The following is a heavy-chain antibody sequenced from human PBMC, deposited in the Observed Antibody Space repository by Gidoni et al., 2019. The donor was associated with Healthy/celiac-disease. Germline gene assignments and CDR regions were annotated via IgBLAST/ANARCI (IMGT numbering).Heavy chain of an antibody. CDR2: ISYDGSNK. V-gene: IGHV3-30*18. CDR3: GKDNGGSGWYYFDY. J-gene: IGHJ4*02. Sequence: QVQLVESGGGVVQPGRSLRLSCAASGFTFSSYGMHWVRQAPGKGLEWVAVISYDGSNKYYADSVKGRFTISRDNSKNTLYLQMNSLRAEDTAVYYCGKDNGGSGWYYFDYWGQGTLVTVSS. CDR1: GFTFSSYG. D-gene: IGHD6-19*01.